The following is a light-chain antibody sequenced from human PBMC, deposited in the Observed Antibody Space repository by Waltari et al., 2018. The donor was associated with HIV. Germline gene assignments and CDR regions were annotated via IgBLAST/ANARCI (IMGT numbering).Light chain of an antibody. CDR3: VSYAGSNTVI. CDR2: EVT. Sequence: QSALTQPPSASGSPGQSVTISCTGTSSDIGGYNYVSWYQQHPGKAPKRFIYEVTKLPSGLPNRFSGSKSGNTASLTVSGLQAEDEADYYCVSYAGSNTVIFGGGTKLTVL. CDR1: SSDIGGYNY. J-gene: IGLJ2*01. V-gene: IGLV2-8*01.